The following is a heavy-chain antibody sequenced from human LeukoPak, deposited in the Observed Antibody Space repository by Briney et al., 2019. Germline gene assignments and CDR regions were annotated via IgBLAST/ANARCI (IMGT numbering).Heavy chain of an antibody. J-gene: IGHJ3*02. Sequence: GESLKISCNSSGYIYTSYWIGWVRQMPGKGLEWMGIIYPGDSDTRYSPSFQGQVTISADKSISTAYLQWSSLKASDTAMYYCARPYTTSSFDAFDIWGQGTMVTVSS. V-gene: IGHV5-51*01. CDR2: IYPGDSDT. D-gene: IGHD6-13*01. CDR1: GYIYTSYW. CDR3: ARPYTTSSFDAFDI.